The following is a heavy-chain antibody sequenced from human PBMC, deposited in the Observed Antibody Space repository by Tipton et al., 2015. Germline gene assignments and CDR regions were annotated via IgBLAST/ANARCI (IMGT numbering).Heavy chain of an antibody. J-gene: IGHJ6*02. CDR3: ARGTGPTYYYGMDV. V-gene: IGHV3-23*01. Sequence: GSLRLSCAASGITFRNYAMSWVRQAPGKGLEWVSAIGGSGISTFYADSLKGRFTISRDNAKNSLYLQMNSLRAEDTAVYYCARGTGPTYYYGMDVWGQGTTVTVSS. D-gene: IGHD1-1*01. CDR1: GITFRNYA. CDR2: IGGSGIST.